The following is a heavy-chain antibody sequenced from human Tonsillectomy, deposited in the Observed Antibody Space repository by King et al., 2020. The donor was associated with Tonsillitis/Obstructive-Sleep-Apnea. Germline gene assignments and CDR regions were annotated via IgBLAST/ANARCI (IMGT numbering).Heavy chain of an antibody. CDR3: GTNNGDFYYYMDV. Sequence: QVQLQQWGAGLLKPSETLSLTCALYGGPFRGYYWSWIRQPPGKGLEWIGEINHSGNTDYNPSLKSRVTISVDTSKNQFSLKLTSVTAADTAVYFSGTNNGDFYYYMDVWGKGTTVTVSS. J-gene: IGHJ6*03. CDR2: INHSGNT. D-gene: IGHD2-8*01. CDR1: GGPFRGYY. V-gene: IGHV4-34*01.